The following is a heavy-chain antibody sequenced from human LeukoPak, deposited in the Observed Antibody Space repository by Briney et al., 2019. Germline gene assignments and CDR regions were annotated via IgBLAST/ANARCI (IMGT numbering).Heavy chain of an antibody. J-gene: IGHJ6*03. Sequence: GGSLRLSCAASGFTFSSYWMSWVRQAPGKGLEWVANIKQDGSEKYYVDSVKGRFTISRDNAMNSLYLQMNSLRAEDTAVYYCARVGPGIAAAAPEGGYYYMDVWGKGTTVTISS. D-gene: IGHD6-13*01. CDR2: IKQDGSEK. CDR3: ARVGPGIAAAAPEGGYYYMDV. CDR1: GFTFSSYW. V-gene: IGHV3-7*01.